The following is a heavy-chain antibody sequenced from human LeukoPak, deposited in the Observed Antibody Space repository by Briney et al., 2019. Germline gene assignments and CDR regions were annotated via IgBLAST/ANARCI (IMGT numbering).Heavy chain of an antibody. Sequence: GESLQISFQGSGYRFTSYWIGWVRPMPGKGLEWMGIIYPGDSDTRYSPSFQGQVTISADKSISTAYLQWSSLKASDTAMYYCAIFDFLFGEIDNWFDPWGQGTQVTVSS. V-gene: IGHV5-51*01. CDR2: IYPGDSDT. D-gene: IGHD3-16*01. CDR1: GYRFTSYW. CDR3: AIFDFLFGEIDNWFDP. J-gene: IGHJ5*02.